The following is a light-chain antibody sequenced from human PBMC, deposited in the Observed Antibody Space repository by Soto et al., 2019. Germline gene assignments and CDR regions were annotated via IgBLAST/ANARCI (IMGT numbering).Light chain of an antibody. V-gene: IGLV1-51*01. Sequence: QSALTQPPSMSAAPGQRVTISCSGSGSNIGTNPVSWYQQFPGTTPKLLIFDNDKRPSGIPDRFYASKSGTSAALAITGLQSEDEADYYCATRDTSLRAVVFGGGTQLT. CDR2: DND. CDR1: GSNIGTNP. CDR3: ATRDTSLRAVV. J-gene: IGLJ2*01.